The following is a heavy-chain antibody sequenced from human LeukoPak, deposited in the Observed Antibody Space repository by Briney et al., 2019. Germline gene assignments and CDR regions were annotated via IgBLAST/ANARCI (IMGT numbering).Heavy chain of an antibody. CDR1: GYIFTNYW. CDR2: IYPEDSHT. V-gene: IGHV5-51*01. Sequence: GESLKTPGKGFGYIFTNYWFAWGRQIPGKGLKGMGIIYPEDSHTSYSPCFQGQVPIPADKSIRPPYLQWGSLKSSNPAINSFARRSGNFQADYNFDYWGQGTLVTVSS. J-gene: IGHJ4*02. D-gene: IGHD1-26*01. CDR3: ARRSGNFQADYNFDY.